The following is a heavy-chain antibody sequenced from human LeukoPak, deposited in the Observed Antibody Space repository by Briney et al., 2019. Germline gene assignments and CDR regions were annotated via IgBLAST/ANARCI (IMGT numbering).Heavy chain of an antibody. D-gene: IGHD3-16*01. CDR1: GFTLSGYW. CDR3: ARVHDRRWQKDWYFDL. Sequence: GGSLRLSCSASGFTLSGYWIHWVRQAPGKGLVWVSSISKDDRGIAYADSVKGRFTISTDNAKNAVHLQMSSLRVDDTAVYYCARVHDRRWQKDWYFDLWGRGTLVTVSS. J-gene: IGHJ2*01. V-gene: IGHV3-74*01. CDR2: ISKDDRGI.